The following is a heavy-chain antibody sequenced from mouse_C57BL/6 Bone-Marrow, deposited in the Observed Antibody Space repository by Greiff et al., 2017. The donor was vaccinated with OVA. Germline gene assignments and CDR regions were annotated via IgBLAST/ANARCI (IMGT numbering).Heavy chain of an antibody. CDR3: ARDDYYLDY. Sequence: QVQLQQSGAELVRPGTSVKVSCKASGYAFTNYLIEWVKQRPGQGLEWIGVINPGSGGTNYNEKFKGKATLTADKSSSTAYMQLSSLTSEDSAVYLCARDDYYLDYWGQGTTLTVSS. CDR2: INPGSGGT. CDR1: GYAFTNYL. J-gene: IGHJ2*01. V-gene: IGHV1-54*01. D-gene: IGHD2-4*01.